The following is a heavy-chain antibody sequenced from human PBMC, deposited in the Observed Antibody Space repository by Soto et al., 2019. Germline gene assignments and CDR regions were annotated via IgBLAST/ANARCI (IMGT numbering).Heavy chain of an antibody. Sequence: DVQLVESGGALVQPGGSLRLSCVGSGFTFSSFDMNWFRQARGKGLEWISYISSRGISTYYADSVKGRFTISRDNAENSLFLQMNSLRVEDTAVYYCSRALTHYYDTSGPAFGYWGQGTLLTVSS. CDR2: ISSRGIST. V-gene: IGHV3-48*03. CDR3: SRALTHYYDTSGPAFGY. D-gene: IGHD3-22*01. CDR1: GFTFSSFD. J-gene: IGHJ4*02.